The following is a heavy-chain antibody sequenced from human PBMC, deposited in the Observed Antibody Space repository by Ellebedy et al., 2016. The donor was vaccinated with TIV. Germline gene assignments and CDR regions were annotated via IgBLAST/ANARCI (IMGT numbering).Heavy chain of an antibody. J-gene: IGHJ4*02. CDR2: IYGGGGT. D-gene: IGHD3-10*01. Sequence: PGGSLRLSCAASGFTASTNYMSWIRQAPGKGLEWVSVIYGGGGTNYADSVKGRFTISRDNAKNTLYLQMNSLRADDTAMYYCARGVVNYSHVYWGQGTLVTVSS. V-gene: IGHV3-53*01. CDR3: ARGVVNYSHVY. CDR1: GFTASTNY.